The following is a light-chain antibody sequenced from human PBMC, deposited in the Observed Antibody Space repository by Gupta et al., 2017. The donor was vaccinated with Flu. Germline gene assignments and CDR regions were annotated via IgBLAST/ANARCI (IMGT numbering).Light chain of an antibody. CDR3: CSHADSATSEVV. CDR2: EVN. V-gene: IGLV2-23*02. J-gene: IGLJ2*01. Sequence: QSALTPPASVSGSPGQSITISCPGTRSDIGSYNLVSWYQQRPGEAPQLVIYEVNKRPSGVSYRFSGSKSGNTSSLTVSGLQPEDEADYHCCSHADSATSEVVFGGGTKLTVL. CDR1: RSDIGSYNL.